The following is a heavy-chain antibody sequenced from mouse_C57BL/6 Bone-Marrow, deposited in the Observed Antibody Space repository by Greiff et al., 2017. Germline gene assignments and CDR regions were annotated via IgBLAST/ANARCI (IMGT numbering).Heavy chain of an antibody. V-gene: IGHV1-50*01. CDR2: IDPSDSYT. CDR1: GYTFTSYW. D-gene: IGHD2-2*01. CDR3: ARGRLRRYFDY. Sequence: VQLQQPGAELVKPGASVKLSCKASGYTFTSYWMQWVKQRPGQGLEWIGEIDPSDSYTNYNQKFKGKATLTVDTSSSTAYMQLSSLTSEDSAVYYCARGRLRRYFDYWGQGTTLTVSS. J-gene: IGHJ2*01.